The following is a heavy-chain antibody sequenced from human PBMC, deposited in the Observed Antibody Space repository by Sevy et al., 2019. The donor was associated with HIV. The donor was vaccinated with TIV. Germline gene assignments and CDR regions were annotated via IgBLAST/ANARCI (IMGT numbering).Heavy chain of an antibody. D-gene: IGHD6-13*01. J-gene: IGHJ6*03. CDR1: GDSVSSNSAA. Sequence: SQTLSLTCAISGDSVSSNSAAWNWIRQSPSRGLEWLRRTYYRSKWYNDYAVSVKSRITINPDTSKNQFSLQLNSVTPEDTAVYYCARDRAAAGIPFFNYYYMDVWGKGTTVTVSS. V-gene: IGHV6-1*01. CDR3: ARDRAAAGIPFFNYYYMDV. CDR2: TYYRSKWYN.